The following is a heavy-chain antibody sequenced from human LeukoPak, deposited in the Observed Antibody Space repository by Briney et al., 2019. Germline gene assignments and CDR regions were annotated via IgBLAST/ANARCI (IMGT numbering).Heavy chain of an antibody. Sequence: GGSLRLSWAASGFTFSSYGMHWVSQAPGKGLEWVAFIRYDGSNKYYADSVRGRFTISRDNSKNTLYLQMNSLGAEDKAVDYCGEDLSVAGYTDYWGQGTLVTVSS. CDR3: GEDLSVAGYTDY. J-gene: IGHJ4*02. CDR2: IRYDGSNK. D-gene: IGHD5-24*01. CDR1: GFTFSSYG. V-gene: IGHV3-30*02.